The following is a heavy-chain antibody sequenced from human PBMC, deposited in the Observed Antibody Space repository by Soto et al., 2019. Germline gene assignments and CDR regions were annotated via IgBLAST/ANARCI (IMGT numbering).Heavy chain of an antibody. Sequence: GGSLRLSCAASGFTFSSYGMHWDRQAPGKGLEWVAVIWYDGSNKYYADSVKGRFTISRDNSKNTLYLQMNSLRAEDTAVYYCARDRLLWFGETGGMDVWGQGTTVTAP. CDR1: GFTFSSYG. V-gene: IGHV3-33*01. J-gene: IGHJ6*02. CDR3: ARDRLLWFGETGGMDV. CDR2: IWYDGSNK. D-gene: IGHD3-10*01.